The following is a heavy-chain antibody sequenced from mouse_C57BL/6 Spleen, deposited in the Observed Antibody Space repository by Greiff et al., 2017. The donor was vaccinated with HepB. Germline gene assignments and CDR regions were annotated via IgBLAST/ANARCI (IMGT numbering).Heavy chain of an antibody. CDR3: ATACFDTTVVARYFDV. D-gene: IGHD1-1*01. Sequence: VQLQQSGAELVRPGTSVKVSCKASGYAFTNYLIEWVKQRPGPGLEWIGVINPGSGGTNYNEKFKGKATLTAAKSSSTAYMQLSSLTSEDSAVYFCATACFDTTVVARYFDVWGTVTTVTVSS. J-gene: IGHJ1*03. V-gene: IGHV1-54*01. CDR2: INPGSGGT. CDR1: GYAFTNYL.